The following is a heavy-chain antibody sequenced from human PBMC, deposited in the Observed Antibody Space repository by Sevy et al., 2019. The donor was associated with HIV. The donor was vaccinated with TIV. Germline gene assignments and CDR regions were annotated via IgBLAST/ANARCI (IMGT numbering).Heavy chain of an antibody. CDR2: IWSGGSNE. D-gene: IGHD1-1*01. CDR1: GLNFNSYA. CDR3: ATEYNSGYDY. J-gene: IGHJ4*02. V-gene: IGHV3-33*01. Sequence: GGSLRLSCAAFGLNFNSYAIHWVRQAPGKGLEWVAVIWSGGSNEDYAHSVKGRFTVSRDDSKNTVYLQMTSLRAEDTAIYYCATEYNSGYDYWGQGTLVTVSS.